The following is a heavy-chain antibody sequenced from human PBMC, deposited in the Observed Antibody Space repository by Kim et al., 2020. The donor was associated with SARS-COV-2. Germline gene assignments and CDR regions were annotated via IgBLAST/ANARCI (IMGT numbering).Heavy chain of an antibody. CDR3: AKAKYYYDSSGYNLFDY. Sequence: VKGRFTISRDNSKNTLYLQMNSLRGEDTAVFYCAKAKYYYDSSGYNLFDYWGQGTLVTVSS. V-gene: IGHV3-30*02. J-gene: IGHJ4*02. D-gene: IGHD3-22*01.